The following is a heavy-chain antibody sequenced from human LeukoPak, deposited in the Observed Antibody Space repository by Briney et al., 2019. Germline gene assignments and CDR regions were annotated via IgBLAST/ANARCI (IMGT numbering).Heavy chain of an antibody. J-gene: IGHJ4*02. CDR1: GYTFTSYY. D-gene: IGHD1-26*01. V-gene: IGHV1-2*02. CDR3: AREGMGGTTLFDY. Sequence: ASVKVSCKASGYTFTSYYLHWVRQAPGQGLEWMGWINPNSGGTNYAQKFQGRVTMTRDTSISTAYMELSRLRSDDTALYYCAREGMGGTTLFDYWGQGTLVTVSS. CDR2: INPNSGGT.